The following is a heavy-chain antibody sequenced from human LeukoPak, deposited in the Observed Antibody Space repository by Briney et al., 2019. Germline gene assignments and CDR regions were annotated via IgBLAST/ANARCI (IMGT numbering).Heavy chain of an antibody. D-gene: IGHD2-2*01. Sequence: PGGSLRLSCAASEFSFSNFAVGWVRQAPGKGPEWVSTIASGFNTYSADSVKGRFTISRDNSKNTLYLQMDSLRAEDTAIYYCARQMHSTSWYGRYYFDSWGQGTLVTVSS. V-gene: IGHV3-23*01. CDR2: IASGFNT. CDR1: EFSFSNFA. J-gene: IGHJ4*02. CDR3: ARQMHSTSWYGRYYFDS.